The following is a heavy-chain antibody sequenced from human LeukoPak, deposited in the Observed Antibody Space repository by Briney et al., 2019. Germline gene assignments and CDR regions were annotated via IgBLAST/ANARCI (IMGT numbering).Heavy chain of an antibody. CDR3: AAESRCSSTSCYVLDAFDI. Sequence: ASVKVSCKASGYTFTGYYMHWVRQARGQRLEWIGWIVVGSGNTNYAQKFQERVTITRDMSTSTAYMELSSLRSEDTAVYYCAAESRCSSTSCYVLDAFDIWGQGTMVTVSS. D-gene: IGHD2-2*01. CDR2: IVVGSGNT. CDR1: GYTFTGYY. J-gene: IGHJ3*02. V-gene: IGHV1-58*02.